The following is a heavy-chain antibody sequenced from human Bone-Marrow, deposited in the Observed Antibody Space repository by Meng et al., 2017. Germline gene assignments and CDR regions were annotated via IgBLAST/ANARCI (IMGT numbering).Heavy chain of an antibody. CDR1: GCTFPSYW. D-gene: IGHD6-13*01. J-gene: IGHJ4*02. CDR2: IDLKSGAT. Sequence: HVGQSGPGVWKPWGTVKVSCKISGCTFPSYWLTWVGRPPGERLAWMGRIDLKSGATHYDQRFQGRVTMTGDKSISQAYMELSGLSADDTAMYYCARDEDISAGGKLFGDYWGQGTLVTVSS. V-gene: IGHV1-2*06. CDR3: ARDEDISAGGKLFGDY.